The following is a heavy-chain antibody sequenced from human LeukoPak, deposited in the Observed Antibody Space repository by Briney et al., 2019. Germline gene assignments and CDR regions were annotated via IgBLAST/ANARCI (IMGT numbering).Heavy chain of an antibody. CDR3: ARVDCSGGSCYGGWFDP. CDR1: GGSISSYY. J-gene: IGHJ5*02. D-gene: IGHD2-15*01. Sequence: SQTLFLTCTVSGGSISSYYWSWIRQPPGKGLEWIGYIYYSGSTNYNPSLKSRVTISVDTSKNQFSLKLSSVTAADTAVYYCARVDCSGGSCYGGWFDPWGQGTLVTVSS. CDR2: IYYSGST. V-gene: IGHV4-59*01.